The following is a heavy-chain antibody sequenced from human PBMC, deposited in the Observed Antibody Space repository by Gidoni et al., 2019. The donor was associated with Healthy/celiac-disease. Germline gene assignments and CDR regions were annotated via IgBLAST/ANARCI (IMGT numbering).Heavy chain of an antibody. CDR2: IWYDGSNK. CDR3: ARDAVVPAAIAGEGMDV. V-gene: IGHV3-33*01. CDR1: GFTFSSYG. D-gene: IGHD2-2*01. Sequence: QVQLVESGGGVVQPGRSLRLSCAASGFTFSSYGMHWVRQAPGKGLEWVAVIWYDGSNKYYADSVKGRFTISRDNSKNTLYLQMNSLRAEDTAVYYCARDAVVPAAIAGEGMDVWGQGTTVTVSS. J-gene: IGHJ6*02.